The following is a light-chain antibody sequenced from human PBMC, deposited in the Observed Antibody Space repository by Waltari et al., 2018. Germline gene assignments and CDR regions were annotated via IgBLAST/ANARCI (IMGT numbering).Light chain of an antibody. V-gene: IGKV4-1*01. Sequence: DIVMTQSPDSLAVSLGERDTINCKSSQSVLSTSNRKTYIAWYKQKPGQTPRLLINGASTPESGAPDRFSGIGSRRDFTLTVSSLQAEDVAVYYCHQSESPPHTFGQGTRLEIK. CDR3: HQSESPPHT. J-gene: IGKJ5*01. CDR1: QSVLSTSNRKTY. CDR2: GAS.